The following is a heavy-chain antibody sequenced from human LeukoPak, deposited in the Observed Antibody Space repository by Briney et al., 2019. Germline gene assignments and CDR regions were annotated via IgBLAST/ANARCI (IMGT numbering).Heavy chain of an antibody. CDR2: INPKNGDS. D-gene: IGHD4-17*01. J-gene: IGHJ4*02. V-gene: IGHV1-2*02. Sequence: ASVKVSCKASGYPFTTYYIHWLRQAPGQGLEWMGCINPKNGDSKYAQKFQGRVTMTRATSIATAYMEVSRLTSDDTAVYFCARAGYDYGDCSDFWGQGTLVTVSS. CDR3: ARAGYDYGDCSDF. CDR1: GYPFTTYY.